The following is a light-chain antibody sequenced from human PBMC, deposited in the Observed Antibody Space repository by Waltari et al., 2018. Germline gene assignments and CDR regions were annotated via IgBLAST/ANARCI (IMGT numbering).Light chain of an antibody. CDR1: QGSRNY. CDR3: QKYNSAPRT. V-gene: IGKV1-27*01. J-gene: IGKJ4*01. CDR2: AAY. Sequence: DIQMTQSPSSLSASVGDRVTITCRASQGSRNYLAWYQQKPGKVPKLLIYAAYTLQSGVPSRFSGSGSGTDFTLTISSLQPEDVATYYCQKYNSAPRTFGGGTKVEI.